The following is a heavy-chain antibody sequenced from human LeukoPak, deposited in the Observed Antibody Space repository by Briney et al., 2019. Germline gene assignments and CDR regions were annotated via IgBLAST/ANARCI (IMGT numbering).Heavy chain of an antibody. D-gene: IGHD5-18*01. CDR2: IIGGVVST. Sequence: GGSLRLSCAASGFTFTNCAMSWVRQAPGKGLEWVSTIIGGVVSTYYADSVKGRFTISRDNSKNTLYLQMNSLRAEDTALYYCAKGAGYSYGFHFDYWGQGTLVTVSS. CDR1: GFTFTNCA. CDR3: AKGAGYSYGFHFDY. J-gene: IGHJ4*02. V-gene: IGHV3-23*01.